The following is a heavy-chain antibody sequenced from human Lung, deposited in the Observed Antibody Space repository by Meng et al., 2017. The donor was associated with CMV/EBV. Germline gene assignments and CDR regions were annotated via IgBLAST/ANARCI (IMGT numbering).Heavy chain of an antibody. J-gene: IGHJ4*02. D-gene: IGHD7-27*01. CDR1: GYTFTAHY. V-gene: IGHV1-2*02. CDR3: ARDNNWGPDY. CDR2: IHPHRGDT. Sequence: ASVKVSCKASGYTFTAHYFHWVRQAPGQGLEWMGWIHPHRGDTNYAQQFQGRVTLTRDTSINTGYMELTRLTSDDRAVYYWARDNNWGPDYWGQGTLVTVSS.